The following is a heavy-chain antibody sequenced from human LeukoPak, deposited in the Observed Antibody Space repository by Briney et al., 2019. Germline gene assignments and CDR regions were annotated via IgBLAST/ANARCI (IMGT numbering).Heavy chain of an antibody. CDR3: ARDPLPGTDY. Sequence: PGGSLRLSCAASGFTFSSYSMNWVRQAPGKGLEWVSSISSSSSYIYYADSVKGRFTISRDNAMNSLYLQMNSLRAEDTAVYYCARDPLPGTDYWGQGTLVTVSS. CDR2: ISSSSSYI. J-gene: IGHJ4*02. CDR1: GFTFSSYS. V-gene: IGHV3-21*01.